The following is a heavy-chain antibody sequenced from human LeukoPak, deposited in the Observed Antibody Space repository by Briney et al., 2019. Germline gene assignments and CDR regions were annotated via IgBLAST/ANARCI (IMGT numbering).Heavy chain of an antibody. J-gene: IGHJ4*02. CDR2: IYYSGST. D-gene: IGHD6-13*01. CDR1: GGSISSSSYY. V-gene: IGHV4-39*01. Sequence: SETLSLTCTVSGGSISSSSYYWGWIRQPPGKGLEWIGSIYYSGSTYYNPSLKSRVTISVDTSKNQFSLKLSSVTAADTAVYYCARAGSSGWYLGIDYWGQGTLVTVSS. CDR3: ARAGSSGWYLGIDY.